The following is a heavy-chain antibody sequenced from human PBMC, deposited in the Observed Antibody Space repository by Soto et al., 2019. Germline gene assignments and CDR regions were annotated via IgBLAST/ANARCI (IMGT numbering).Heavy chain of an antibody. V-gene: IGHV1-69*08. CDR3: ARDSATPFVY. D-gene: IGHD2-15*01. CDR1: GVTFSSYT. J-gene: IGHJ4*02. Sequence: QFQLVQSGAEVKKPGSSVKVSCKASGVTFSSYTISWVRQAPGQGLEWMGRIIPILGIANYAQKFQGRVTISAEKSTSTAYRELSSLRSEDTAVYYCARDSATPFVYWGQGNLVTVSS. CDR2: IIPILGIA.